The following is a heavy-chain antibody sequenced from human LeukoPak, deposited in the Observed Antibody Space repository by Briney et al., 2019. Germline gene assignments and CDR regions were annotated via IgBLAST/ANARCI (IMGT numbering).Heavy chain of an antibody. CDR3: AREADSGYYRTVDY. D-gene: IGHD2-15*01. V-gene: IGHV3-30-3*01. J-gene: IGHJ4*02. Sequence: GRSLTLSCTASGFTLSRFAMHWVRQAPGKGLEWLGHMSDDGSEKHYVDSVRGRFTISRDPSKNTLYLEMTSSRTEDTAVYYCAREADSGYYRTVDYWGQGTMVTVS. CDR1: GFTLSRFA. CDR2: MSDDGSEK.